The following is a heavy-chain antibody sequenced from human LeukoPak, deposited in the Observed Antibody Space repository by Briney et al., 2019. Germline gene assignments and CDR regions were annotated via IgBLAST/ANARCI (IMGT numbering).Heavy chain of an antibody. J-gene: IGHJ4*02. V-gene: IGHV4-39*07. D-gene: IGHD4-11*01. CDR1: DDSISRSTYY. Sequence: SETLSLTCIISDDSISRSTYYWGWIRQPPGKGLEGIGTLYYSGKTYYNPSLKSRVTISIDTSKNQFSLKLSSVTAADTAVYYCARVYYSTVPYFDYWGQGTLVTVSS. CDR2: LYYSGKT. CDR3: ARVYYSTVPYFDY.